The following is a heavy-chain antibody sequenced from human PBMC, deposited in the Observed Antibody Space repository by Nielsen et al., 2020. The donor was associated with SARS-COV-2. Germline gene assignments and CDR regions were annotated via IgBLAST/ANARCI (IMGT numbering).Heavy chain of an antibody. Sequence: WIRQPPGKGLEWVSVIYAGGSTYYADSVKGRFTISRDNSKNTLYLQMNSLRAEDTAVYYCARGSGWYTPEYFQHWGQGTLVTVSS. CDR2: IYAGGST. D-gene: IGHD6-19*01. CDR3: ARGSGWYTPEYFQH. V-gene: IGHV3-66*02. J-gene: IGHJ1*01.